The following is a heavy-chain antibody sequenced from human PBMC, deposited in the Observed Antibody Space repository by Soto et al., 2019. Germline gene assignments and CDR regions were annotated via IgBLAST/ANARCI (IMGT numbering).Heavy chain of an antibody. CDR3: ARRVTWAFDV. V-gene: IGHV4-39*01. Sequence: QLQLQESGPGLVKPSETLSLTCTVSGGSISSSTYYWGWIRQPPGKGLEWIGSMYYSGSTYYNPSLKSRVTISVDTSNNRFSLKLSSVTAADTAVYYCARRVTWAFDVWGRGTMVTVSS. CDR1: GGSISSSTYY. CDR2: MYYSGST. J-gene: IGHJ3*01.